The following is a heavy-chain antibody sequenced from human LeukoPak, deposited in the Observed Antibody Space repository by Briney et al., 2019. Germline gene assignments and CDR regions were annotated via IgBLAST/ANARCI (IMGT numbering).Heavy chain of an antibody. V-gene: IGHV4-30-2*01. CDR1: GGSISSGGYS. CDR3: ARESLGILNVFDI. Sequence: SETLSLTCAVSGGSISSGGYSWSWIRQPPGKGLEWIGYIYHSGSTYYNPSLKSRVTISVDRSKNQFSLKLSSVTAADTAVYYCARESLGILNVFDIWGQGTMVTVSS. D-gene: IGHD3-16*01. CDR2: IYHSGST. J-gene: IGHJ3*02.